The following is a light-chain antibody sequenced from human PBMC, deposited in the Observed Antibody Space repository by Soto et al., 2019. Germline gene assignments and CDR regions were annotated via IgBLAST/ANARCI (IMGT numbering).Light chain of an antibody. CDR3: QQYDNESWT. V-gene: IGKV1-5*03. J-gene: IGKJ1*01. CDR1: QSITTW. Sequence: DIQMTQSPSTLSASVGDRAIITCRASQSITTWLAWYQQKPGKAPNLLIYNASTLKSGVPSRFSGSGSGTEFTLTISSLQPDDFATYYCQQYDNESWTFGQGTKVEIK. CDR2: NAS.